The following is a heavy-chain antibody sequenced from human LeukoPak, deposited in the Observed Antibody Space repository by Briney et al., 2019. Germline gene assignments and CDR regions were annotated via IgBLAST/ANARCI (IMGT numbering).Heavy chain of an antibody. CDR2: IIPIFGTA. Sequence: WASVKVSCKASGGTFSSYAISWVRQAPGQGLEWMGGIIPIFGTANYAQKFQGRVTITADESTSTAYMELSSLRSEDTAVYYCARVPAGYSYGYIYFDYWGQGTLVTVSS. CDR3: ARVPAGYSYGYIYFDY. V-gene: IGHV1-69*13. CDR1: GGTFSSYA. J-gene: IGHJ4*02. D-gene: IGHD5-18*01.